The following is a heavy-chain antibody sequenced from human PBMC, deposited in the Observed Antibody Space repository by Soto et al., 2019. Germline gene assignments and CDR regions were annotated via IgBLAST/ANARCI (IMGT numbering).Heavy chain of an antibody. V-gene: IGHV3-7*05. J-gene: IGHJ4*01. D-gene: IGHD2-2*01. Sequence: PGGSLRLSCAASRFTFNSYWMSWVRQAPGKGLEWVANIKQDGSEKYFVDSVKGRFTISRDNAKNSLYLQMNSLRAEDTAIYYCAKDSHWAIISPTHDYWGHGTLVTVSS. CDR2: IKQDGSEK. CDR3: AKDSHWAIISPTHDY. CDR1: RFTFNSYW.